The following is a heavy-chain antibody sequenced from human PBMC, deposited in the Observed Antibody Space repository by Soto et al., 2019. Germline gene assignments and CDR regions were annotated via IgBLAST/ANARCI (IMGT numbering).Heavy chain of an antibody. V-gene: IGHV1-18*01. CDR3: ATFPMVRGVIRRAYYFDY. CDR2: ISAYNGNT. J-gene: IGHJ4*02. D-gene: IGHD3-10*01. Sequence: ASVKVSCKASGYTFTSYGISWVRQAPGQGLEWMGWISAYNGNTNYAQKLHGRVTMTTDTSTRTAYMELRSLRSDDTAVYYCATFPMVRGVIRRAYYFDYWGQGTLVTVSS. CDR1: GYTFTSYG.